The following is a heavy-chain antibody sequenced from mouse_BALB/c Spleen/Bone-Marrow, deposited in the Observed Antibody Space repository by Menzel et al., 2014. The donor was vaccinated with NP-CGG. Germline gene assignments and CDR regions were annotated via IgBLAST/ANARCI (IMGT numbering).Heavy chain of an antibody. D-gene: IGHD3-1*01. J-gene: IGHJ2*01. CDR2: ISSGGSYT. CDR3: ARDSSGYFDY. CDR1: GFTFSSYA. V-gene: IGHV5-9-4*01. Sequence: EVKLEESGEGLVKPGGSLKLSCAASGFTFSSYAMSWVRQSPEKRLEWVAEISSGGSYTYYPDTVTGRFTISRDNAKNTLYLEMSSLRSEDTAMYYCARDSSGYFDYWGQGTTLTVSS.